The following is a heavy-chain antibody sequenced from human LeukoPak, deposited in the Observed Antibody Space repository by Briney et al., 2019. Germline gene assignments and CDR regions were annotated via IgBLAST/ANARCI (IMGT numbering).Heavy chain of an antibody. V-gene: IGHV4-4*07. J-gene: IGHJ5*02. CDR1: GGSISSYY. Sequence: SETLSLTCTASGGSISSYYWSWIRQPAGKGLEWIGRIYTSGSTKYNPYLKRRVTISVGKSKKQSVLMLRSVTAADTAVNYCSRDRGSSGYYGGWFYPWGQGTLVTVSS. CDR3: SRDRGSSGYYGGWFYP. CDR2: IYTSGST. D-gene: IGHD3-22*01.